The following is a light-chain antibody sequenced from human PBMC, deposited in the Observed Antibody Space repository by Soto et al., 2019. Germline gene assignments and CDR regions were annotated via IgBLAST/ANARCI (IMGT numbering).Light chain of an antibody. CDR2: NNN. Sequence: QSVLTQPPSASGTPGQRVTISCSGSDTNIGRNSVDWYQQLPGTAPKLLIYNNNQRPSGVPDRFSASKSGASASLATIGLQSDDEADYYCAVWDYSLSVVLFGGGTQLTVL. J-gene: IGLJ2*01. CDR3: AVWDYSLSVVL. V-gene: IGLV1-44*01. CDR1: DTNIGRNS.